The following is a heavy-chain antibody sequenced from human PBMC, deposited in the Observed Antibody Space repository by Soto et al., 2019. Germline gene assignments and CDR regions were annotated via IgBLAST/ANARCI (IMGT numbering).Heavy chain of an antibody. D-gene: IGHD3-9*01. CDR1: GYSFTSYW. Sequence: GESLKISCKGSGYSFTSYWIGWVRQMPGKGLEWMGIIYPGDSDTRYSPSFQGQVTISADKSISTAYLQWSSLKASDTAMYYCARCKLSYYDILTGYYTPGWFDPWGQGTLVTVPS. CDR2: IYPGDSDT. CDR3: ARCKLSYYDILTGYYTPGWFDP. V-gene: IGHV5-51*01. J-gene: IGHJ5*02.